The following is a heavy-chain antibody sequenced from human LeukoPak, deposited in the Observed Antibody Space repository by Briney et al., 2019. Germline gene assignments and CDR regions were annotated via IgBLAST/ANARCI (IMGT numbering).Heavy chain of an antibody. CDR2: ISAYNGNT. CDR3: ATADPRLYTIRYFDY. Sequence: ASVKVSCKASGYTFTSYGISWVRQAPGQGLEWMGWISAYNGNTNYAQKLQGRVTMTTDTSTSTAYMELRSLRSDDTAVYYCATADPRLYTIRYFDYWGQGTLVTVSS. CDR1: GYTFTSYG. J-gene: IGHJ4*02. V-gene: IGHV1-18*01. D-gene: IGHD3-9*01.